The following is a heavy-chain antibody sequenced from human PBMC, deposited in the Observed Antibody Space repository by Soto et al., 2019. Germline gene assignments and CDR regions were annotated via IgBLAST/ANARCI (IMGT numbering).Heavy chain of an antibody. CDR3: ARSIFGVPNNWFDP. Sequence: GASVKVSCKASGYTFTSYAMHWVRQAPGQRLEWMGWINAGNGNTKYSQKFQGRVTITRDTSASTAYMELSSLGSEDTAVYYCARSIFGVPNNWFDPWGQGTLVTVSS. J-gene: IGHJ5*02. D-gene: IGHD3-3*01. CDR1: GYTFTSYA. CDR2: INAGNGNT. V-gene: IGHV1-3*01.